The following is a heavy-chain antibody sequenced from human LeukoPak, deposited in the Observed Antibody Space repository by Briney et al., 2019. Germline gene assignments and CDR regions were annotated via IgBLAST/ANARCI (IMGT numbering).Heavy chain of an antibody. CDR1: GGSISSGDYY. Sequence: SETLSLTCTVSGGSISSGDYYWSWIRQHPGKGLEWIGYIYYSGSTYYNPSLKSRVTISVGTSKNQFSLKLSSVTAADTAVYYCARGRYYDSSGYYYYYYGMDVWGQGTTVTVSS. CDR2: IYYSGST. V-gene: IGHV4-31*03. CDR3: ARGRYYDSSGYYYYYYGMDV. D-gene: IGHD3-22*01. J-gene: IGHJ6*02.